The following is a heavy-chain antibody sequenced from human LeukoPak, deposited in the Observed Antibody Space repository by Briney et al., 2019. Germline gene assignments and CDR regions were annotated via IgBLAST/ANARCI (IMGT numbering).Heavy chain of an antibody. J-gene: IGHJ5*02. CDR2: IFYSGTT. CDR1: GDSISSSSSY. V-gene: IGHV4-39*07. Sequence: SETLSLTCTVSGDSISSSSSYWDWIRQPPGKGLEWIGSIFYSGTTYYNPSLKSRVTISVDTSKNLFSLKLTSVTAADTAVYYCATCRDEFGDYGFTSWGQGTLVTVSS. D-gene: IGHD4-17*01. CDR3: ATCRDEFGDYGFTS.